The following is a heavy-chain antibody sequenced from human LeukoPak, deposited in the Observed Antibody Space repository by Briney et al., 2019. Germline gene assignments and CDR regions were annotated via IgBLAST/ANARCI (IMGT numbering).Heavy chain of an antibody. CDR1: GYTFTSYY. V-gene: IGHV1-46*01. J-gene: IGHJ6*04. CDR2: INPNGGST. Sequence: GGSVKVSRKASGYTFTSYYMHCVRQAPGQGLEWMGIINPNGGSTSYAPKFQGRVTMTRDTSTSKVYMELSSLRAEDTAVYYCARDKGRTSPHWGMDVWGKGTTVTVSS. CDR3: ARDKGRTSPHWGMDV. D-gene: IGHD2-2*01.